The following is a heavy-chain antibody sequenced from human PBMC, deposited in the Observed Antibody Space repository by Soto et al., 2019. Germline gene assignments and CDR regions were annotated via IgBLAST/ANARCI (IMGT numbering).Heavy chain of an antibody. CDR1: GFSFMTYG. D-gene: IGHD2-2*01. CDR3: TKSPGYCSGASCYGDFQFGLDV. CDR2: ISYDGTKD. V-gene: IGHV3-30*18. Sequence: GGSLRLSCAASGFSFMTYGMYWVRQAPGKGLEWVAVISYDGTKDSYADSVKGRFTISRDNSKNTLYLQMNSLRAEDTAVYHCTKSPGYCSGASCYGDFQFGLDVWGQGTTVTVSS. J-gene: IGHJ6*02.